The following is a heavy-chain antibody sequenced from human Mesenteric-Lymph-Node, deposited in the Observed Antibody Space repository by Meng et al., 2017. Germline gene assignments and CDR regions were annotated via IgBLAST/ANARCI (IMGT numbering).Heavy chain of an antibody. CDR2: ISYDGNNK. CDR3: ARDLYGGNMGKGDY. V-gene: IGHV3-30*01. Sequence: GESLKISCAASGFTFSNYAIHWVRQAPGKGLEWVAVISYDGNNKYYADSVKGRFTISRDNSKNTLYLQMNSLRAEDTAVYYCARDLYGGNMGKGDYWGQGTLVTVSS. D-gene: IGHD4-23*01. CDR1: GFTFSNYA. J-gene: IGHJ4*02.